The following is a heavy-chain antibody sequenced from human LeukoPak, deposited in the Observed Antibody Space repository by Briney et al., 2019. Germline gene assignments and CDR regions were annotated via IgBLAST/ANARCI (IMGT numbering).Heavy chain of an antibody. J-gene: IGHJ6*03. CDR2: IRYDGSNK. V-gene: IGHV3-30*02. CDR3: AKGGGYEAQYYYYYLDV. CDR1: GFTFISYG. Sequence: GGSLRLSCAASGFTFISYGMHWVRQAPGKGLEWVAFIRYDGSNKYYADSVKGRFTISRDNPKNTLYLQMKSLRAEDTAVYYCAKGGGYEAQYYYYYLDVWGKGTTVTISS. D-gene: IGHD5-12*01.